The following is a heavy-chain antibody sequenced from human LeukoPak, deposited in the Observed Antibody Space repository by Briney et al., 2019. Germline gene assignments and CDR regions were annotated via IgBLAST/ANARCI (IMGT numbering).Heavy chain of an antibody. J-gene: IGHJ3*02. D-gene: IGHD6-13*01. CDR2: ISYDGSNK. CDR1: GFTFSSYA. CDR3: ARDPSTDSSSWYKAFDI. V-gene: IGHV3-30*04. Sequence: GGSLRLSCAASGFTFSSYAMHWVRQAPGKGLEWVAVISYDGSNKYYADSVKGRFTISRDNSKNTLYLQMNSLRAGDTAVYYCARDPSTDSSSWYKAFDIWGQGTMVTVSS.